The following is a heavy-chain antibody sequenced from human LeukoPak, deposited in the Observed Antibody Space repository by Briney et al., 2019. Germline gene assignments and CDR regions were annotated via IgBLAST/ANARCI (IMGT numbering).Heavy chain of an antibody. CDR3: AKDPTVPGTAEYFQH. V-gene: IGHV3-23*01. D-gene: IGHD1-7*01. J-gene: IGHJ1*01. Sequence: GGSLRLSCAASGFTFTTYAMTWVRQAPGKGLEWVSAISGSGGSTYYADSVKGRFTISRDNSKNTLYLQMNSLRAEDTAVYYCAKDPTVPGTAEYFQHWGQGTLVTVSS. CDR2: ISGSGGST. CDR1: GFTFTTYA.